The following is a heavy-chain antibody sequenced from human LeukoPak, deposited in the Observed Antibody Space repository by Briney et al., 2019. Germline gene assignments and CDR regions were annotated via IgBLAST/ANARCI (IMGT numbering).Heavy chain of an antibody. CDR1: GFTVSSNY. D-gene: IGHD1-26*01. V-gene: IGHV3-53*01. CDR3: ARYYIIGSGSYSPPYFDY. CDR2: IYSGGST. J-gene: IGHJ4*02. Sequence: QAGGSLRLSCAASGFTVSSNYMSWVRQAPGKGLEWVSVIYSGGSTYYADSVKGRFTISRDNAKNSLYLQMNSLRAEDTAVYYCARYYIIGSGSYSPPYFDYWGQGTLVTVSS.